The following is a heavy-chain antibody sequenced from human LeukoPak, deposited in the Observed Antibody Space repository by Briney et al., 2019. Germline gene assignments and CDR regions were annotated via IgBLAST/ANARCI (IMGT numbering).Heavy chain of an antibody. J-gene: IGHJ4*02. D-gene: IGHD1-14*01. V-gene: IGHV4-61*02. CDR1: GGSISSGSYY. CDR2: IYTSGST. Sequence: SETLSLTCTASGGSISSGSYYWSWIRQPAGKGLEWIGRIYTSGSTNYNPSLKSRVTISVDTSKNQFSLKLSSVTAADTAVYYCARGSGGDYWGQGTLVTVSS. CDR3: ARGSGGDY.